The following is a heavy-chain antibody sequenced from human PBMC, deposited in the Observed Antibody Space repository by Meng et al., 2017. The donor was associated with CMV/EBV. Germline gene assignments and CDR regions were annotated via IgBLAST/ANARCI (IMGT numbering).Heavy chain of an antibody. Sequence: SSVNVSCKASGGNISSPGISWLRQAPGQGLEWVGGMIPIYGTAKYAKKYKGRVTITTDESTNTAHMELSSLRSEDTAVYYCARASVGSSSHPYFDYWGQGTLVTVSS. V-gene: IGHV1-69*05. D-gene: IGHD6-6*01. CDR3: ARASVGSSSHPYFDY. CDR2: MIPIYGTA. J-gene: IGHJ4*02. CDR1: GGNISSPG.